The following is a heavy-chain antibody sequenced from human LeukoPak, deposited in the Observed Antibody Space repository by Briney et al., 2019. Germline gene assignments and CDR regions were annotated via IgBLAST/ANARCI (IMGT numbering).Heavy chain of an antibody. CDR3: ARDEDDISGYYFY. D-gene: IGHD3-22*01. CDR2: ISGTSNT. V-gene: IGHV3-48*02. CDR1: GFTFSSYS. J-gene: IGHJ4*02. Sequence: GGSLRLSCAASGFTFSSYSMNWVRQAPGKGLEWISYISGTSNTYYADSVKGRFTISRDNAKNSLYLQMNSLRDDDTAVYYCARDEDDISGYYFYWGQGTLVTVSS.